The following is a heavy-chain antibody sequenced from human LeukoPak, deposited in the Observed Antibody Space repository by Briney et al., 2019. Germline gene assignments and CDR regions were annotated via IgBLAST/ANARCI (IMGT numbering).Heavy chain of an antibody. J-gene: IGHJ4*02. Sequence: GGSLRLSCAASGFTFSSYSMGWVRQAAGKGLERVAYIKRDGSENKYVDSVKGRFAISRDNAESSLYLQMNSLRTEDTAVYYCARYSSGWYFDCWGQGTLVTVSS. CDR2: IKRDGSEN. CDR1: GFTFSSYS. V-gene: IGHV3-7*01. CDR3: ARYSSGWYFDC. D-gene: IGHD6-19*01.